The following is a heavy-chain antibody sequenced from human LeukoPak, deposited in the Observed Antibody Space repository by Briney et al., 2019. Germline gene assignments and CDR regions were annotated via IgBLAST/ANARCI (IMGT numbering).Heavy chain of an antibody. V-gene: IGHV1-69*05. D-gene: IGHD5-18*01. J-gene: IGHJ4*02. CDR1: GGTFSSYA. CDR2: IIPIFGTA. Sequence: ASVKVSCKASGGTFSSYAISWVRQAPGQGLEWMGGIIPIFGTANYAQKFQGRVTITTDESTSTAYMELSSLRSEDTAVYYCARDRVRGYSYGGFDYWGQGTLVTVYS. CDR3: ARDRVRGYSYGGFDY.